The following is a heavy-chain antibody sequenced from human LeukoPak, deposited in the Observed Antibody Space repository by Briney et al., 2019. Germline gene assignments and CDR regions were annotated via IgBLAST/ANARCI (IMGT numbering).Heavy chain of an antibody. V-gene: IGHV4-34*01. J-gene: IGHJ5*02. CDR2: INHSGST. Sequence: PSETLSLTCAVYSGSFSGYYWSWIRQPPGKGLEWLGEINHSGSTNYNPSLKSRVTISVDTSKNQFSLKLSSVTAADTAVYYCARADYCSSTSCYNPPYNWFDPWGQGTLVTVSS. CDR3: ARADYCSSTSCYNPPYNWFDP. D-gene: IGHD2-2*02. CDR1: SGSFSGYY.